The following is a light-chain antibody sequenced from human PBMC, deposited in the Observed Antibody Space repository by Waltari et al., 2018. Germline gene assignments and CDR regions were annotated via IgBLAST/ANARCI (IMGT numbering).Light chain of an antibody. CDR3: QHYYNYPIT. CDR2: AAS. Sequence: AIRMTQSPSSFSASTGDTIPITCRASLGISKYLAWYQQKPGEAPKLLIYAASTLQSGVPSRFSGSGSGTDFTLTVSYLQSEDSATYYCQHYYNYPITFGGGTKVEI. J-gene: IGKJ4*01. V-gene: IGKV1-8*01. CDR1: LGISKY.